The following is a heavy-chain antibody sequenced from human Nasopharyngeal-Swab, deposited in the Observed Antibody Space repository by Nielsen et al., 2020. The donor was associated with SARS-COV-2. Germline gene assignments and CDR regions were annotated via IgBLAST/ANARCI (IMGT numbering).Heavy chain of an antibody. Sequence: GGSLRLSCTASGFTFSNYAMHWVRQAPGKGLEWVAVISYDGSNTFYGDSVKGRFTISRDNAKNSLYLQMNSLRDEDTAVYYCARDPVPIYDSSGYSDNWGQGTLVTVSS. J-gene: IGHJ4*02. D-gene: IGHD3-22*01. CDR2: ISYDGSNT. V-gene: IGHV3-30-3*01. CDR1: GFTFSNYA. CDR3: ARDPVPIYDSSGYSDN.